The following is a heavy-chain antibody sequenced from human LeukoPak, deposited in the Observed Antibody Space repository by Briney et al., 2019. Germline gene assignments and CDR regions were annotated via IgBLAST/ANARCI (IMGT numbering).Heavy chain of an antibody. V-gene: IGHV1-2*02. CDR3: ARARGYYDSSGYRLPGGPDY. CDR1: GYTFTGYY. Sequence: ASVKVSCKTSGYTFTGYYMHWVRQAPGQGLEWMGWINPNSGGTNYAQRFQGRVTMTRDTSISTAYMELSRLRSDDTAVYYCARARGYYDSSGYRLPGGPDYWGQGTLVTVSS. J-gene: IGHJ4*02. D-gene: IGHD3-22*01. CDR2: INPNSGGT.